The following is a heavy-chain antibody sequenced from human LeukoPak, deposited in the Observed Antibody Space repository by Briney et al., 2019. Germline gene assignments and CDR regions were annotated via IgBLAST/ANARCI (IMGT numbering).Heavy chain of an antibody. CDR2: INHSGST. J-gene: IGHJ6*03. Sequence: PSETLSLTCSVSGVSVIRHYWGWIRQPPGKGLEWIGEINHSGSTNYNPSLKSRVTISVDTSKNQFSLKLSSVTAADTAVYYCARLTYCTNGVCYIGRGGATHYYYHYYMDVWGKGTTVTVSS. V-gene: IGHV4-34*01. D-gene: IGHD2-8*01. CDR3: ARLTYCTNGVCYIGRGGATHYYYHYYMDV. CDR1: GVSVIRHY.